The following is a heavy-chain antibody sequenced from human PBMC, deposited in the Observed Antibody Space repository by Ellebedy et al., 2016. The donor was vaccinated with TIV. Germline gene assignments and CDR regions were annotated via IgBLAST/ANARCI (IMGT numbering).Heavy chain of an antibody. V-gene: IGHV1-2*02. CDR1: GYTFTGYY. J-gene: IGHJ4*02. CDR3: ARDFGYSYGYVDFYFDY. Sequence: ASVKVSCXASGYTFTGYYMHWVRQAPGQGLEWMGWINPNSGGTNYAQKFQGRVTMTRDTSIRTAYMELSRLRSDDTAVYYCARDFGYSYGYVDFYFDYWGQGTLVTVSS. CDR2: INPNSGGT. D-gene: IGHD5-18*01.